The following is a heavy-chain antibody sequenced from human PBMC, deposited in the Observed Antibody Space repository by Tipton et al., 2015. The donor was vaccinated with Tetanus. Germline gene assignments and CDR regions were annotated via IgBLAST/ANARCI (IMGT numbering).Heavy chain of an antibody. CDR1: GDSIRRSY. D-gene: IGHD6-13*01. J-gene: IGHJ4*02. V-gene: IGHV4-59*12. Sequence: LRLSCNVSGDSIRRSYWSWIRQPPGKGLEWIGHIFHSGSTNYNPSLKSRVTMSVDTSKRQFSLKLNSVTAADTAVYYCARGWGSSWYYFDYWGQGVLVTVSS. CDR2: IFHSGST. CDR3: ARGWGSSWYYFDY.